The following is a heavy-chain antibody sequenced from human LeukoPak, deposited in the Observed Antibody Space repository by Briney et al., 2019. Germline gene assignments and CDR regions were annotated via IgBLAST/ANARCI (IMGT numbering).Heavy chain of an antibody. Sequence: SQTLSLTCAISGDSVSRNSAAWNWIRQSPSRGLEWLGRTYYRSKWYNDYAVSVKGRITINPDTSKNQFSLQLNSVTPEDTAVYFCARGGDRPGRYYYYGMDVWGQGTTVTVSS. J-gene: IGHJ6*02. CDR3: ARGGDRPGRYYYYGMDV. CDR2: TYYRSKWYN. D-gene: IGHD3-16*01. CDR1: GDSVSRNSAA. V-gene: IGHV6-1*01.